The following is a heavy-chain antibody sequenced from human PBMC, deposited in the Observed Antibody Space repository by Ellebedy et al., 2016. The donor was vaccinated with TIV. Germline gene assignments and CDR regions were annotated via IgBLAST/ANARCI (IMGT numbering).Heavy chain of an antibody. V-gene: IGHV4-59*11. CDR1: DDSISSPY. D-gene: IGHD2-21*02. J-gene: IGHJ5*02. Sequence: MPSETLSLTCTVSDDSISSPYCSWIRQPPGKGLEWIGNIFYSGNTNYNPSLKSRVAISVDKSKNQISLKLTSVTAADTAVYYCARQVMMGGHCNSGDCFSRWAYWFDPWGQGTLVTVSS. CDR3: ARQVMMGGHCNSGDCFSRWAYWFDP. CDR2: IFYSGNT.